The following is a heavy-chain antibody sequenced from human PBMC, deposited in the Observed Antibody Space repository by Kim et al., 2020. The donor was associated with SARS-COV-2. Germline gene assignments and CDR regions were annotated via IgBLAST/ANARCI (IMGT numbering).Heavy chain of an antibody. Sequence: GGSLRLSCAASGFTFSSYSMNWVRQAPGKGLEWVSYISSSSSTIYYADSVKGRFTISRDNAKNSLYLQMNSLRAEDTAVYYCARDRRSVYGSGSYSFDYWGQGTLVTVSS. J-gene: IGHJ4*02. CDR2: ISSSSSTI. V-gene: IGHV3-48*04. CDR1: GFTFSSYS. CDR3: ARDRRSVYGSGSYSFDY. D-gene: IGHD3-10*01.